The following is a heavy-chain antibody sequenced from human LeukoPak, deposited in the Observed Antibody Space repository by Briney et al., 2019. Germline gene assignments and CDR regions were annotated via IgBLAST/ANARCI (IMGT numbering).Heavy chain of an antibody. CDR3: ARGLVCSGGSCYEDY. Sequence: SETLSLTCAVYGGSFSGYYWSWIRQPPGKGLEWIGEINHSGSTNYNPSLKSRVTISVDTSKNQFSLKLSSVTAADTAVYYCARGLVCSGGSCYEDYWGQGTLVTVSS. CDR1: GGSFSGYY. J-gene: IGHJ4*02. V-gene: IGHV4-34*01. D-gene: IGHD2-15*01. CDR2: INHSGST.